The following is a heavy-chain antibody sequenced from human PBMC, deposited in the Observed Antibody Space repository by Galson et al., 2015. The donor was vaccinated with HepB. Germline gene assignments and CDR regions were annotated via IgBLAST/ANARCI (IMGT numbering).Heavy chain of an antibody. CDR2: ISYEGSNK. CDR1: GFTFSSYA. Sequence: SLRLSCAASGFTFSSYAMHWVRQAPGKGLEWVSVISYEGSNKYYADSVKGRFTISRDNSKNTLYLQMNSLRAEDTAVYYCERGRWSAEAFDTWGQGTMVTVSS. D-gene: IGHD5-24*01. CDR3: ERGRWSAEAFDT. V-gene: IGHV3-30*14. J-gene: IGHJ3*02.